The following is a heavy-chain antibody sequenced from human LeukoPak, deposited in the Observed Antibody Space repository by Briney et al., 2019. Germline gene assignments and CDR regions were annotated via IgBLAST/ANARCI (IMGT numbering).Heavy chain of an antibody. D-gene: IGHD3-22*01. CDR2: INTNTGNP. J-gene: IGHJ4*02. V-gene: IGHV7-4-1*02. Sequence: GASVKVSCKASGYTFTSYAMNWVRQAPGQGLEWMGWINTNTGNPTYAQGFTGRFVFSLDTSVSTAYLQISSLKAEDTAVYYCARGFPAYYYDSSGYPYFDYWGQGTLVTVSS. CDR3: ARGFPAYYYDSSGYPYFDY. CDR1: GYTFTSYA.